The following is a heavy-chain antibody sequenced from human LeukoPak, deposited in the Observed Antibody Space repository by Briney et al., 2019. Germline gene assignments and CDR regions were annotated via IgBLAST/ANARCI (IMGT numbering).Heavy chain of an antibody. CDR3: ASGTAPGFSVY. CDR1: GFTFTSYS. V-gene: IGHV3-21*01. Sequence: GGSLRLSCAASGFTFTSYSMNWVRQAPGKGLEWVSSISYSSSYIYYADSAKGRFTISRDNAKNSLYLQMDSLRAEVTAEYYCASGTAPGFSVYWGQGTLITVSS. J-gene: IGHJ4*02. CDR2: ISYSSSYI. D-gene: IGHD5/OR15-5a*01.